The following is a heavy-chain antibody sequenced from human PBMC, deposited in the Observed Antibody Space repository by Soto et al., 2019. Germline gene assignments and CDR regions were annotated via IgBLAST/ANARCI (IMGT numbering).Heavy chain of an antibody. CDR3: ATAVPPYSGTCLDP. CDR1: GGSISSFNSYC. V-gene: IGHV4-30-2*01. CDR2: ISHTGST. Sequence: PSETLSRTCAVSGGSISSFNSYCCSWIRQPPGKGLELIGSISHTGSTSYNPSLKSRLTMSVDKSKNQFSLRLSSVTAAEMAVYYCATAVPPYSGTCLDPWGQGILVTVSS. D-gene: IGHD2-15*01. J-gene: IGHJ5*02.